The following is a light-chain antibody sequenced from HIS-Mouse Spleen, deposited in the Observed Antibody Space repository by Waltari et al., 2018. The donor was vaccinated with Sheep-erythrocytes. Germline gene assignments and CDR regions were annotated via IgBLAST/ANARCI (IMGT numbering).Light chain of an antibody. V-gene: IGLV3-1*01. CDR3: QAWDSSTVV. CDR2: QDS. Sequence: SYELTQPPSVSVSPGQTASITCSGDKLGDKYACWYQQKPGHSPVLVIYQDSKRPSGIPDRFSGSNSGNTATLTIRGTQAMDEADYYCQAWDSSTVVFGGGTKLTVL. CDR1: KLGDKY. J-gene: IGLJ2*01.